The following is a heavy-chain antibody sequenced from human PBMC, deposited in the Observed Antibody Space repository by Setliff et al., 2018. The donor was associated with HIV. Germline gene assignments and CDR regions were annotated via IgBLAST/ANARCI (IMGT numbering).Heavy chain of an antibody. Sequence: GASVKVSCKASGYTFTSYDINWVRQAAGQGLEWMGWMNPNSGNTGYAQKFQGRVTMTRNTSISTAYMELRSLRSEDTAVYYCGIGPAWVGWSYHVDHCGPGTLFAVSS. V-gene: IGHV1-8*02. CDR2: MNPNSGNT. CDR1: GYTFTSYD. CDR3: GIGPAWVGWSYHVDH. D-gene: IGHD1-26*01. J-gene: IGHJ4*02.